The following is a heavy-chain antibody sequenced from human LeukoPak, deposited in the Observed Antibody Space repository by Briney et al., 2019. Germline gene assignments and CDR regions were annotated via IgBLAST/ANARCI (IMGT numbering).Heavy chain of an antibody. V-gene: IGHV4-34*01. CDR3: ARPGSSYYYDSSGYYSRWFDP. J-gene: IGHJ5*02. CDR2: INHSGST. D-gene: IGHD3-22*01. CDR1: GGSFSGYY. Sequence: SETLSLTCAGYGGSFSGYYWSWIRQPPGKGLEWIGEINHSGSTNYNPSLKSRVTISVDTSKNQFPLKLSSVTAADTAVYYCARPGSSYYYDSSGYYSRWFDPWGQGTLVTVSS.